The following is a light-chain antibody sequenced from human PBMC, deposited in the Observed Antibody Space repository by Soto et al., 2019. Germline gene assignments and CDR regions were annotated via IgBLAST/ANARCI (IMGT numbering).Light chain of an antibody. CDR3: QQYYNIPKT. J-gene: IGKJ1*01. CDR1: QSILDRSKNKYY. V-gene: IGKV4-1*01. Sequence: DIVMTQSPDSLAVSLGERATFNCKSSQSILDRSKNKYYLAWYQQKSGQPPKLLIYWASLREPGVPDRFTGSGSGTDFTLTISSLQAEDVAVYYCQQYYNIPKTFGQGTKVEIK. CDR2: WAS.